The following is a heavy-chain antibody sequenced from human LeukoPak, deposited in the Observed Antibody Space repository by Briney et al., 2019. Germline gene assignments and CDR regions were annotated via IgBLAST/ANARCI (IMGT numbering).Heavy chain of an antibody. CDR3: ACSGWYISVNYYYYMDV. Sequence: SETLSLTCTVSGGSISSYYWSWIRQPAGKGLEWIGRIYTSGTTNYNPSLKSRVTISVDTSKNQFSLKLSSVTAADTAVYYCACSGWYISVNYYYYMDVWGNGTTVTISS. D-gene: IGHD6-19*01. J-gene: IGHJ6*03. CDR1: GGSISSYY. V-gene: IGHV4-4*07. CDR2: IYTSGTT.